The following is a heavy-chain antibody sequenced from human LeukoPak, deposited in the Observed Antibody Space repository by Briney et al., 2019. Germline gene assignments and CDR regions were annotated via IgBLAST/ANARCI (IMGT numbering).Heavy chain of an antibody. CDR3: AIDLLEWLSLEDAFDI. J-gene: IGHJ3*02. D-gene: IGHD3-3*01. CDR2: IWHDGSNK. V-gene: IGHV3-30*02. CDR1: GFTFSSYG. Sequence: GGSLRLSCAASGFTFSSYGMHWVRQAPGKGLEWVAFIWHDGSNKYYADSVKGRFTISRDNSKNTLYLQMNSLRAEDTAVYYCAIDLLEWLSLEDAFDIWGQGTMVTVSS.